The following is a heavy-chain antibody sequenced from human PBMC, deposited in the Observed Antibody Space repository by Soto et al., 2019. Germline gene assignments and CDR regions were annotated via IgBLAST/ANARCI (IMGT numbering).Heavy chain of an antibody. CDR2: ISWNSGSI. Sequence: EVQLVESGGGLVQPGRSLRLSCAASGFTFDDYAMHWVRQAPGKGLEWVSGISWNSGSIGYADSVKGRFTISRDNAKNSLYLQMNRLRAEDTAFYYCAKGGLMLVILSHFDYWGQGTLVTVSS. D-gene: IGHD3-16*01. J-gene: IGHJ4*02. CDR3: AKGGLMLVILSHFDY. V-gene: IGHV3-9*01. CDR1: GFTFDDYA.